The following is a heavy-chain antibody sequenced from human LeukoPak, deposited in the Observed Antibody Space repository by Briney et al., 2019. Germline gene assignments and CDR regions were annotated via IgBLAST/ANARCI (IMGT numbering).Heavy chain of an antibody. J-gene: IGHJ5*02. D-gene: IGHD3-10*01. V-gene: IGHV4-34*01. CDR3: ARVRGVIWSHWFDP. CDR1: GGSFSGYY. Sequence: PSETLSLTCVVYGGSFSGYYWSWIRQPPGKGLEWIGEINHSGSTNYNPSLKSRVTISVDTSKNPFSLKLSPVTAADTAVYYCARVRGVIWSHWFDPWGQGTLVTVSS. CDR2: INHSGST.